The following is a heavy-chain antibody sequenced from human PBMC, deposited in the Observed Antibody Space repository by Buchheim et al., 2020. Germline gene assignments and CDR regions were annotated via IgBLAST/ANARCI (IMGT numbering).Heavy chain of an antibody. Sequence: QVQLQESGPGLVKPSETLSLTCTVSGGSISSYYWSWIRQPPGKGLEWIGYIYYSGSTNYNPSLKSRVTISVDTSQNQVSLKLSSVTAADTAVYYCARLWHYYYDSSGYYFDYWGQGTL. V-gene: IGHV4-59*08. CDR1: GGSISSYY. CDR3: ARLWHYYYDSSGYYFDY. D-gene: IGHD3-22*01. J-gene: IGHJ4*02. CDR2: IYYSGST.